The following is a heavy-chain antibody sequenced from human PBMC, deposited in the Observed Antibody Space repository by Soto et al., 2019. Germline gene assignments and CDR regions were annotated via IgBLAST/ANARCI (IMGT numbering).Heavy chain of an antibody. CDR1: GGSISSYC. CDR3: ARGVGRYGSNLDY. V-gene: IGHV4-59*01. Sequence: QVQLQESGPGLVKPSETLSLTCTVSGGSISSYCWSWVRQPPGEGLEWIANICNSGGTNDTPSLKSRVDISVDTAGNQFSLKLSSVTAADTAVYYCARGVGRYGSNLDYWGQGTLVTVSS. CDR2: ICNSGGT. J-gene: IGHJ4*02. D-gene: IGHD1-26*01.